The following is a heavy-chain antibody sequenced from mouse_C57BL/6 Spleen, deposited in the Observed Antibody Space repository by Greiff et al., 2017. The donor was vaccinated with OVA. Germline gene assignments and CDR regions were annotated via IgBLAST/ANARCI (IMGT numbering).Heavy chain of an antibody. D-gene: IGHD1-1*01. CDR2: IDPSDSET. V-gene: IGHV1-52*01. CDR3: ARSLYYYGGDY. J-gene: IGHJ2*01. Sequence: QVQLKQPGAELVRPGSSVKLSCKASGYTFTSYWMHWVKQRPIQGLEWIGNIDPSDSETHYNQKFKDKATLTVDKSSSTAYMQLSSLTSEDSAVYYCARSLYYYGGDYWGQGTTLTVSS. CDR1: GYTFTSYW.